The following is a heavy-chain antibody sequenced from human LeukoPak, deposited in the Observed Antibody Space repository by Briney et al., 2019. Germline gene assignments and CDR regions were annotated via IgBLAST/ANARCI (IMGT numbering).Heavy chain of an antibody. CDR2: ISYDGKKK. Sequence: PGGSLRLSCEVSQFSFSSYAMNWVRQAPGKGLEWVAVISYDGKKKYYADSVKGRFTISRDNSKNALYLQMNTLRPDDTAVYYCVFAVSASGIWFDPWDQGTLVTVSS. J-gene: IGHJ5*02. CDR3: VFAVSASGIWFDP. V-gene: IGHV3-30*04. CDR1: QFSFSSYA. D-gene: IGHD3-10*02.